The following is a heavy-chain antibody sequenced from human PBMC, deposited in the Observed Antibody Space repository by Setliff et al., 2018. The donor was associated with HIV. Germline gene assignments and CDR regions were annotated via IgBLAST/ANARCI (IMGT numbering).Heavy chain of an antibody. CDR1: GGSFSGYY. Sequence: SETLSLTCAVYGGSFSGYYWGWIRQPPGKGLEWIGTFHHSGSTYYSPSLKSRLSMSVDTSKNQFSLKLTSVTAADTAVYYCARDGRDVHYWCQGTLVTVSS. CDR3: ARDGRDVHY. CDR2: FHHSGST. J-gene: IGHJ4*02. V-gene: IGHV4-34*01.